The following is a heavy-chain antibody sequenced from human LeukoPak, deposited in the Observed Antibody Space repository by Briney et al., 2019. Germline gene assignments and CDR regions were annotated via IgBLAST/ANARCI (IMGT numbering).Heavy chain of an antibody. CDR3: ARDSGSYEGWDAFDI. D-gene: IGHD1-26*01. Sequence: QPGGSLRLSCAASGFTFSSYEMNWVRQAPGKGLEWVSYISSSGSTIYYADSVKGRFTISRDNAKNSLYLQMNSLRAEDTAVYYCARDSGSYEGWDAFDIWGQGTMVTVPS. J-gene: IGHJ3*02. CDR1: GFTFSSYE. CDR2: ISSSGSTI. V-gene: IGHV3-48*03.